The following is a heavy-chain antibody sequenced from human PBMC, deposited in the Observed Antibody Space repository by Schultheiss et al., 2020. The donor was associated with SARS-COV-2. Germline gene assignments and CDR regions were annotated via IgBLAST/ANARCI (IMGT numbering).Heavy chain of an antibody. CDR2: ISWNSGSI. V-gene: IGHV3-9*01. CDR3: AMDTAMDLGY. CDR1: GFTFDDYA. Sequence: GGSLRLSCAASGFTFDDYAMHWVRQAPGKGLEWVSGISWNSGSIGYADSVKGRFTISRDNSKNTLYLQMNSLRAEDTAVYYCAMDTAMDLGYWGQGTLVTVSS. D-gene: IGHD5-18*01. J-gene: IGHJ4*02.